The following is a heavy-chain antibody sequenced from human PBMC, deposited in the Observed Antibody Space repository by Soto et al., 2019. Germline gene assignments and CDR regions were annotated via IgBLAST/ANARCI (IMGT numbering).Heavy chain of an antibody. CDR1: GFTFSSYA. D-gene: IGHD2-21*02. CDR2: ISVSGDCT. J-gene: IGHJ4*02. CDR3: AKIFRYGDAEY. Sequence: EVQLLESGGGLVQPGGSLRLSCAASGFTFSSYAMSWVRQAPGKGLEWVSGISVSGDCTYYAGSVKGRFTISRDNSKSTLYLQMNSLRAEDTAGYYGAKIFRYGDAEYWGQGARVPVSS. V-gene: IGHV3-23*01.